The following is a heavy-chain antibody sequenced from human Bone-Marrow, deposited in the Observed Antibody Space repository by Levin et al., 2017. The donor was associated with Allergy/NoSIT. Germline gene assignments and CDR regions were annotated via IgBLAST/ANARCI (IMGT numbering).Heavy chain of an antibody. D-gene: IGHD5-18*01. V-gene: IGHV3-30*18. J-gene: IGHJ4*02. CDR2: ISFDGRNK. CDR3: AKDGITARELDS. CDR1: GFTFSDYG. Sequence: GGSLRLSCAASGFTFSDYGMHWVRQAPGQGLQWVADISFDGRNKYFADSVKGRFIISRDNSKNTVNLQMNSLGTEDTAVYYCAKDGITARELDSWGQGTLVTVSP.